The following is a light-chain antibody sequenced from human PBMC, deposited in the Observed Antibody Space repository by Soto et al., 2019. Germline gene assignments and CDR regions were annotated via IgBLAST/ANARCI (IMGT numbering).Light chain of an antibody. CDR3: QQYNISPPGYT. J-gene: IGKJ2*01. Sequence: EIVLAQSPGTLSLSPGERATLSCRASQSVSSRYLAWYQQKVGQAPRLLIFGASSRAAGIPDRFSGSGSGTDFTLTISILESEDFTVYYCQQYNISPPGYTFGQGTKVEIK. CDR2: GAS. CDR1: QSVSSRY. V-gene: IGKV3-20*01.